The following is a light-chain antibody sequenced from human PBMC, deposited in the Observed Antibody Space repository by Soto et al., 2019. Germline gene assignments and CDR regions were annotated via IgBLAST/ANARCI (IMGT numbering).Light chain of an antibody. CDR3: QYYNNWLAT. Sequence: EIVITQSPGTLSLSPVERATLSCRTSQSVSSSYLAWYQQKPGQAPRLLIYAASTRATGVSARFSGSGSGTEFTLTISSLQSEDFTIYYCQYYNNWLATFGGGTKVDIK. V-gene: IGKV3-15*01. J-gene: IGKJ4*01. CDR2: AAS. CDR1: QSVSSSY.